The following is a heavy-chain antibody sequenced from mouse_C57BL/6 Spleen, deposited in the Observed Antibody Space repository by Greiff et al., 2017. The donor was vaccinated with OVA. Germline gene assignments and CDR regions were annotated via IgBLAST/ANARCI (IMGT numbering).Heavy chain of an antibody. Sequence: VQLQQSGAELVRPGASVKLSCKASGYTFTDYYINWVKQRPGQGLEWIARIYPGSGNTYYNEKFKGKATLTAEKSSSTAYMQLSSLTSEDSAVYFCARSPYSFDYWGQGTTLTVSS. CDR1: GYTFTDYY. J-gene: IGHJ2*01. V-gene: IGHV1-76*01. CDR2: IYPGSGNT. CDR3: ARSPYSFDY.